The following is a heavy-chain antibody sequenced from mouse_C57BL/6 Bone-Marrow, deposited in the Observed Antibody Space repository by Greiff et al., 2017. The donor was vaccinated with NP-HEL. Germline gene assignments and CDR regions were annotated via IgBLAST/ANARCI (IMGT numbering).Heavy chain of an antibody. CDR2: ISNGGGST. Sequence: EVQVVESGGGLVQPGGSLKLSCAASGFTFSDYYMYWVRQTPEKRLEWVAYISNGGGSTYYPDTVKGRFTISRDNAKNTPYLQMSRLKSEDTAMYYCARDGTTGGRDYWGQGTSVTVSS. D-gene: IGHD1-1*01. CDR1: GFTFSDYY. CDR3: ARDGTTGGRDY. J-gene: IGHJ4*01. V-gene: IGHV5-12*01.